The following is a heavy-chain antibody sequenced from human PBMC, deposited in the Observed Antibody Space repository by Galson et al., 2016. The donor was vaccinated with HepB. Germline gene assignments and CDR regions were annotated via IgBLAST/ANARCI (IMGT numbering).Heavy chain of an antibody. CDR1: GFTFSTYA. Sequence: SLRLSCAASGFTFSTYAMHWVRQAPGKGLEWVAVISYDGNKKYYAASVNGRFTIARDNSENTLYLQMHSLRADDTAAYYCGLGQDEMPTIFDFWGQGALVTVSS. CDR3: GLGQDEMPTIFDF. D-gene: IGHD3-3*01. CDR2: ISYDGNKK. J-gene: IGHJ4*02. V-gene: IGHV3-30-3*01.